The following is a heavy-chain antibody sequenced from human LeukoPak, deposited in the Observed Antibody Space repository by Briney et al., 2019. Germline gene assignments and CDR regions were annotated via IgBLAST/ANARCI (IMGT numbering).Heavy chain of an antibody. V-gene: IGHV4-38-2*02. CDR1: GYSISSGYY. J-gene: IGHJ5*02. D-gene: IGHD3-3*01. Sequence: SSETLSLTCTVSGYSISSGYYWGWIRQPPGKGLEWIGSIYHSGSTYYNPSLKSRVTISVDTSKNQFSLKLSSVTAADTAVYYCARGLRITIFGVVKTGFDPWGQGTLVTVSS. CDR3: ARGLRITIFGVVKTGFDP. CDR2: IYHSGST.